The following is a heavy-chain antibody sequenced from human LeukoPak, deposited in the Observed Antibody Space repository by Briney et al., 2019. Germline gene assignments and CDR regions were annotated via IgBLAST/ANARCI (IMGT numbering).Heavy chain of an antibody. V-gene: IGHV3-30*02. D-gene: IGHD3-10*01. CDR2: IRYDGSNK. CDR3: ATSITMVRGYFDY. J-gene: IGHJ4*02. CDR1: GFTFSSYG. Sequence: GGSLRLSCAASGFTFSSYGMHWVRQAPGKGLEWVAFIRYDGSNKYYADSVKGRFTISRDNSKNTLYLQMNSLRAEDTAVYYCATSITMVRGYFDYWGQGTLVTVSS.